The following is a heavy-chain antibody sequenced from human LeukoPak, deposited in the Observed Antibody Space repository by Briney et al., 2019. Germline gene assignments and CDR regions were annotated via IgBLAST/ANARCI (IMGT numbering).Heavy chain of an antibody. CDR3: ARDLAMVRGVIICHLFDY. CDR2: IYYSGST. J-gene: IGHJ4*02. CDR1: GGSVSSGSYY. V-gene: IGHV4-61*01. Sequence: PSETLSLTCTVSGGSVSSGSYYWSWIRQPPGKGLEWIGYIYYSGSTNYNPSLKSRVTISVDTSKNQFSLKLSSVTAADTAVYYCARDLAMVRGVIICHLFDYWGQGTLVTVSS. D-gene: IGHD3-10*01.